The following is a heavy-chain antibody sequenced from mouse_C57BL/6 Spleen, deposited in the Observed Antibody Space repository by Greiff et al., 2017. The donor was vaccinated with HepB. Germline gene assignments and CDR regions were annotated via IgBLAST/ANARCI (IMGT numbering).Heavy chain of an antibody. CDR2: ISSGGDYI. CDR3: TRDGYTWFAY. D-gene: IGHD2-3*01. Sequence: EVHLVESGEGLVKPGGSLKLSCAASGFTFSSYAMSWVRQTPEKRLEWVAYISSGGDYIYYADTVKGRFTISRDNARNTLYLQMSSLKSEDTAMYYCTRDGYTWFAYWGQGTLVTVSA. V-gene: IGHV5-9-1*02. J-gene: IGHJ3*01. CDR1: GFTFSSYA.